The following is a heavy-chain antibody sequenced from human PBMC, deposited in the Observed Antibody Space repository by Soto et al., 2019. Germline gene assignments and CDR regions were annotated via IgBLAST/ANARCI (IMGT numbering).Heavy chain of an antibody. Sequence: QVQLVESGGGVVQPGRSLRLSCAASGFTFSSYAMHWVRQAPGKGLEWVAVISYDGSNKYYADSVKGRFTISRDNSKNTLYMQMNSLRAEDTAVYYCAREGYCISTSRSSDAFDIWGQGTMVTVSS. CDR2: ISYDGSNK. D-gene: IGHD2-2*01. CDR3: AREGYCISTSRSSDAFDI. CDR1: GFTFSSYA. J-gene: IGHJ3*02. V-gene: IGHV3-30-3*01.